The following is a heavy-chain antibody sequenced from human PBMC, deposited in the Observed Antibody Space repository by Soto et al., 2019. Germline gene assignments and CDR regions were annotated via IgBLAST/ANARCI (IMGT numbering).Heavy chain of an antibody. CDR3: SRVDPGETSPFDH. Sequence: ASVKVSCKASGYIFTSYYIHWVRQAPGQGLKWMGWINPFDGSRMFAQSFQGRVTMTRDTSTSTVYMEVSSLRSEDTAVYYCSRVDPGETSPFDHWGQGTLVTVSS. J-gene: IGHJ4*02. CDR1: GYIFTSYY. D-gene: IGHD3-10*01. CDR2: INPFDGSR. V-gene: IGHV1-46*03.